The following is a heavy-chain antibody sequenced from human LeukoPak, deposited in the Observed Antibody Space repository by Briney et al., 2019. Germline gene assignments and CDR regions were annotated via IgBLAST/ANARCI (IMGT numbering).Heavy chain of an antibody. CDR1: GFTFSSYW. CDR3: ARAAYSSTWYSRYFDL. Sequence: GGSLRLSCAASGFTFSSYWMRWVRQAPGKGLVWVSRINSDGSSTSYADSVKGRFTISRDNAKNTLYLQMNSLRAGDTAVYYCARAAYSSTWYSRYFDLWGRGTLVTVSS. D-gene: IGHD6-13*01. V-gene: IGHV3-74*01. CDR2: INSDGSST. J-gene: IGHJ2*01.